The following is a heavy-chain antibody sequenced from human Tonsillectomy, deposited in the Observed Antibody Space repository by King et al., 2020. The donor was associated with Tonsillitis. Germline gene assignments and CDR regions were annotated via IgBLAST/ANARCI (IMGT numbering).Heavy chain of an antibody. CDR3: AKEVYRSAGSGAFDI. J-gene: IGHJ3*02. CDR2: CSVGGGST. V-gene: IGHV3-23*04. Sequence: VQLVESGGGLVQPGGSLRLSCAASGFTFSSYAMSWVRQAPGKGLEWVSACSVGGGSTFYGDSVKGRFTISSDNSKNTLYLQMNSLRAEDTAVYYCAKEVYRSAGSGAFDIWGQGTIVTVSS. CDR1: GFTFSSYA. D-gene: IGHD6-25*01.